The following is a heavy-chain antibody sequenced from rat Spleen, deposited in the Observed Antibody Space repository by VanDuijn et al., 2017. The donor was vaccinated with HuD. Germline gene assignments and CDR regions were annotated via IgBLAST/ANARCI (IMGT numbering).Heavy chain of an antibody. D-gene: IGHD1-12*02. CDR3: ATDGYYDGTYYAVYVMDA. CDR2: ISPSGGRS. J-gene: IGHJ4*01. Sequence: EVQLVESGGGLVQPGRSLKLSCEASGFTFSNYGMHWIRQAPTKGLEWVASISPSGGRSNYRDSVKGRLTISRDNAKSTLYLQMDSLRSEDSATYYCATDGYYDGTYYAVYVMDAWGQGASVTVSS. CDR1: GFTFSNYG. V-gene: IGHV5-19*01.